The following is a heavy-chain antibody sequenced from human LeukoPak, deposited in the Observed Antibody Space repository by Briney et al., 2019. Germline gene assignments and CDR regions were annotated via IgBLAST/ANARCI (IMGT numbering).Heavy chain of an antibody. CDR3: ARDSSGYIFDI. Sequence: GGSLRLSCAASGFTFSSYNMNWVRQAPGKGLEWLSYISSSSNIMYYADSVKGRFTISRDNAKNSLYLRMNSLRDEDTAVYYCARDSSGYIFDIWGQGTMVTVSS. CDR1: GFTFSSYN. D-gene: IGHD3-10*01. J-gene: IGHJ3*02. V-gene: IGHV3-48*02. CDR2: ISSSSNIM.